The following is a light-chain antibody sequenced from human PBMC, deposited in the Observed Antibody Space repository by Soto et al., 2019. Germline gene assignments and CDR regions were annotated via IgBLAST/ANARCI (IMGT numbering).Light chain of an antibody. CDR1: QSVSSF. CDR3: QQRGKWPST. J-gene: IGKJ2*02. Sequence: EIVLTQSPATLSLSPGERATLSCRASQSVSSFLAWYQQKPGQAPRLLIYDASNRAPGIPARFSGSGSGTDFTLTITSLEPEDFAVYYCQQRGKWPSTFGPGTKVEMK. CDR2: DAS. V-gene: IGKV3-11*01.